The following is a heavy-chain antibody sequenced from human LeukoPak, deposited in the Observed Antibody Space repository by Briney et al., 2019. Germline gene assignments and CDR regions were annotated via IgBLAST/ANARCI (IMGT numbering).Heavy chain of an antibody. D-gene: IGHD6-13*01. CDR1: GFTFSSYW. Sequence: PGGSLRLSCAASGFTFSSYWIHWVRQAPGKGLVWVSRINSDGGTTTYADSVKGRFTISRDNAKNTLYLQMNSLRAEDTAVYYCARAYQQNNTWFDPWGQGSLVTVSS. CDR2: INSDGGTT. CDR3: ARAYQQNNTWFDP. J-gene: IGHJ5*02. V-gene: IGHV3-74*01.